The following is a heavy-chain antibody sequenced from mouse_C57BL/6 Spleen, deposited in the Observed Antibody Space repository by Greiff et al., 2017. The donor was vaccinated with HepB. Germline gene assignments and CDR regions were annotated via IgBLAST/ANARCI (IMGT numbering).Heavy chain of an antibody. J-gene: IGHJ1*03. V-gene: IGHV1-66*01. D-gene: IGHD2-5*01. CDR1: GYSFTSYY. CDR3: ARSNYGWYFDV. CDR2: IYPGSGNT. Sequence: QVQLKESGPELVKPGASVKISCKASGYSFTSYYIHWVKQRPGQGLEWIGWIYPGSGNTKYNEKFKGKATLTADTSSSTAYMQLSSLTSEDSAVYYCARSNYGWYFDVWGTGTTVTVSS.